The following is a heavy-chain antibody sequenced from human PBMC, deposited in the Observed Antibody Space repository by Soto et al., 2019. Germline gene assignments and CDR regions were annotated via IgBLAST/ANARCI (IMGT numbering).Heavy chain of an antibody. CDR2: IYYSGST. CDR3: ARLRSDYGDLIDY. D-gene: IGHD4-17*01. Sequence: PSETLSLTCTVSGGSISSGGYYWSWIRQHPGKGLEWIGYIYYSGSTYYNPSLKSRVTISVDTSKNQFSLKLSSVTAADTAVYYCARLRSDYGDLIDYWGQGTLVTVSS. J-gene: IGHJ4*02. V-gene: IGHV4-31*03. CDR1: GGSISSGGYY.